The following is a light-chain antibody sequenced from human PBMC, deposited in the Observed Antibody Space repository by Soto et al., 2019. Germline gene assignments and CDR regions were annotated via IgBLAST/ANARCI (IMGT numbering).Light chain of an antibody. V-gene: IGKV3-11*01. CDR3: QHRSDWPST. CDR1: QSVGTY. J-gene: IGKJ4*01. Sequence: EIVLTQSPATLSLSPGERATLSCRASQSVGTYFAWYQQKPGQAPRLLIYDSSNRATGIPARFSGSGSGTDFTLTISRLEPEDFAVYYCQHRSDWPSTFGGGNKVEIK. CDR2: DSS.